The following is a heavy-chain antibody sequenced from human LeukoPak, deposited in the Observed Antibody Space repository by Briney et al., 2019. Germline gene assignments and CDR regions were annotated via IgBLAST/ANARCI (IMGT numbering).Heavy chain of an antibody. D-gene: IGHD1-26*01. J-gene: IGHJ6*03. CDR2: IKQDGSEK. CDR3: ARGWDHYYYYMDV. Sequence: PGGSLRLSCAASGFTFSSYWMSWVCQAPGKGLEWVANIKQDGSEKYYVDSVKGRFTISRDNAKNSLYLQMNSLRAEDTAVYYCARGWDHYYYYMDVWGKGTTVTVSS. V-gene: IGHV3-7*01. CDR1: GFTFSSYW.